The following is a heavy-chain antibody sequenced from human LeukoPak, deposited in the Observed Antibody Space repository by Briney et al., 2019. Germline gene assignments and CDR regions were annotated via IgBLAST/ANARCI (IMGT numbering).Heavy chain of an antibody. CDR3: AKAGYSSGWYAPDY. Sequence: PGGSLRLSCVASGFTFSSYAMSWVRRAPGKGLEWVSTISGSGSTTYYADSVKGRVTISRDNYKNTLYLQMNSLRAEDTAVYCCAKAGYSSGWYAPDYWGQGTLVTVSS. CDR1: GFTFSSYA. CDR2: ISGSGSTT. D-gene: IGHD6-19*01. J-gene: IGHJ4*02. V-gene: IGHV3-23*01.